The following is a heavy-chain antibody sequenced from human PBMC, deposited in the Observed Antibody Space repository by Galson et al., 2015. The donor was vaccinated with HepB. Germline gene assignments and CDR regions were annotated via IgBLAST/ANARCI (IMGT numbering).Heavy chain of an antibody. CDR1: GFTFRDYS. V-gene: IGHV3-21*01. D-gene: IGHD2-21*02. J-gene: IGHJ2*01. CDR3: ARAGYCGGDCYAIQRYWYFDL. Sequence: SLRLSCAASGFTFRDYSINWVRQAPGKGLEWVSYISAGSRYMYYADSVRGRFTIPRDNAENSLYLQMSSLRAEDTGVYYCARAGYCGGDCYAIQRYWYFDLWGRGTLVTVSS. CDR2: ISAGSRYM.